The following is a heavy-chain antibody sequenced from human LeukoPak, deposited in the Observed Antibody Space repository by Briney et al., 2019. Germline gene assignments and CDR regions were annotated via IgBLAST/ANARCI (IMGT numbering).Heavy chain of an antibody. V-gene: IGHV3-74*01. Sequence: GGSLRLSCAGSGFSFSSAWMSWVRQAPGEGLEWVGRIDNGGSYTSYADSVKGRFTISRDNAKNTLYLQMNSLRAEDTAVYYCARDLPISDSSGYYLDYWGQGTVVTVSS. J-gene: IGHJ4*02. CDR3: ARDLPISDSSGYYLDY. CDR1: GFSFSSAW. D-gene: IGHD3-22*01. CDR2: IDNGGSYT.